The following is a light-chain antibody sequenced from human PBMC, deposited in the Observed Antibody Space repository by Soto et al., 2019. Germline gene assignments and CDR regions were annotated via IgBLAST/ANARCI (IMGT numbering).Light chain of an antibody. CDR3: QQYGSSGT. J-gene: IGKJ1*01. V-gene: IGKV3-20*01. CDR2: GAS. Sequence: ALTQSPGTVSLSPWERASLSCRASQSVTSNYLAWYQQKPGQAPRLLIFGASIRDTGLPDRFSGSGSGTDFTLTISRLGPEDFAVYYCQQYGSSGTFGQGTKVDIK. CDR1: QSVTSNY.